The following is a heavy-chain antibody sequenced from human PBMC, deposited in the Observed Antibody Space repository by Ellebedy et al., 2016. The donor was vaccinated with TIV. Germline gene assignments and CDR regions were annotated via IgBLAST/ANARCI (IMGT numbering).Heavy chain of an antibody. CDR1: GFNFNNAD. J-gene: IGHJ4*02. CDR2: IRASGGTS. D-gene: IGHD3-9*01. CDR3: TKSRFDWL. V-gene: IGHV3-23*01. Sequence: PGGSLRLSCVGSGFNFNNADMTWVRQDPGKELEWVAAIRASGGTSYYAAPVQGRVTISRDYSRNTLSLDIRSLQVEDTAIYYCTKSRFDWLWGQGALVTVSS.